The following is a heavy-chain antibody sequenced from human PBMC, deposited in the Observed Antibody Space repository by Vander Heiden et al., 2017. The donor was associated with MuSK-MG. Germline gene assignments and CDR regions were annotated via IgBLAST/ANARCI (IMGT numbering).Heavy chain of an antibody. CDR1: GRSLSPGGYY. V-gene: IGHV4-31*03. CDR3: ARWYYYDSSGNYFDY. Sequence: QVQLQESGLGLVKPSQTLSLACTISGRSLSPGGYYWSWIRQHPGKGLEWIGYIYYSGSTYYNPSLKSRVTISVDTSKNQFSLKLSSVTAADTAVYYCARWYYYDSSGNYFDYWGQGTLVTVSS. CDR2: IYYSGST. J-gene: IGHJ4*02. D-gene: IGHD3-22*01.